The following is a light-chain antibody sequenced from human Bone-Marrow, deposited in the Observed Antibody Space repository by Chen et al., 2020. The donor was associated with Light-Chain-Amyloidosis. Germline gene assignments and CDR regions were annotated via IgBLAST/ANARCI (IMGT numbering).Light chain of an antibody. CDR2: RDP. Sequence: SYELTQPLSVSVSTGQPARLTCSGDDLPTKYAYWYQQKPGQAPVLVIHRDPERPSGISERFSGASSGTTATLTSSGVQAEDEADYHCQSADSSGTYEVIFGGGTKLTVL. CDR3: QSADSSGTYEVI. J-gene: IGLJ2*01. V-gene: IGLV3-25*03. CDR1: DLPTKY.